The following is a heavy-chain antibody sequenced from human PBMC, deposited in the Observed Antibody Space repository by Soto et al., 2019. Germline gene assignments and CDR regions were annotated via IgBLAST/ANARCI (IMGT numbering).Heavy chain of an antibody. CDR2: IYYSGST. CDR1: GGSISSYY. CDR3: AGDRAAAGTSFDY. V-gene: IGHV4-59*12. Sequence: SETLSLTCTVSGGSISSYYWSWIRQPPGKGLEWIGYIYYSGSTNYNPSLKSRVTISVDTSKNQFSLKLSSVTAADTAVYYCAGDRAAAGTSFDYWGQGTLVTVS. D-gene: IGHD6-13*01. J-gene: IGHJ4*02.